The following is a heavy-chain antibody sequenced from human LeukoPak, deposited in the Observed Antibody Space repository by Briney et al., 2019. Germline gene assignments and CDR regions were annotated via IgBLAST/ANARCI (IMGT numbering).Heavy chain of an antibody. D-gene: IGHD6-19*01. CDR3: AVSSGWYKIDY. J-gene: IGHJ4*02. CDR1: GGSISSSSYY. CDR2: IYYSGST. Sequence: SETLSLTCTVSGGSISSSSYYWGWIRQPPGKGLEWIGSIYYSGSTYYNPSLKSRVTISVDTSKNQFSLKLSSVTAADTAVYYCAVSSGWYKIDYWGQGTLVTVSS. V-gene: IGHV4-39*07.